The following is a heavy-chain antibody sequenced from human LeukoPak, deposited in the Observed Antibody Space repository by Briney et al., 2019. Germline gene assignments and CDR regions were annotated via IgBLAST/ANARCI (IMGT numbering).Heavy chain of an antibody. CDR3: ARGLRGDGSGSYHF. CDR1: GGSISSYY. V-gene: IGHV4-59*01. J-gene: IGHJ4*02. Sequence: SETLSLTCTVSGGSISSYYWSWIRQPPGRGLEWIGYIYYSGSTNYNPSLKSRVTISVDTSKNQFSLKLSSVTAADTAVYYCARGLRGDGSGSYHFWGQGTLVTVSS. D-gene: IGHD3-10*01. CDR2: IYYSGST.